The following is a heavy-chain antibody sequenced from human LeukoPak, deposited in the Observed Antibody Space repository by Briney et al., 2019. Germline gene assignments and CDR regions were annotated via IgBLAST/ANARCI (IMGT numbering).Heavy chain of an antibody. CDR2: ISSSGSTI. CDR1: GFTFSSYT. J-gene: IGHJ6*03. D-gene: IGHD3-10*02. Sequence: GGSLRLSCEASGFTFSSYTMNWVRQAPGKGLEWVSYISSSGSTIYYADSVKGRFTISRDNAKNSLYLQMNSLRAEDTAVYYCAELGITMIGGVWGKGTTVTISS. CDR3: AELGITMIGGV. V-gene: IGHV3-48*03.